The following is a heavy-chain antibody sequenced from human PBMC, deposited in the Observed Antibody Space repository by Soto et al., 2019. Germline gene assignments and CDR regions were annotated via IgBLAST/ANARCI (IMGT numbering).Heavy chain of an antibody. CDR1: GFTFSSYA. Sequence: QVQLVESGGGAVQPGRSLRLSCAASGFTFSSYAMHWVRQAPGKGLEWVAVISYDGSNKYYADSVKGRFTISRDNSKNTLYLQMNSLRAEDTAVYYCARDYDFWSGPDYWGQGTLVTVSS. D-gene: IGHD3-3*01. CDR2: ISYDGSNK. J-gene: IGHJ4*02. V-gene: IGHV3-30-3*01. CDR3: ARDYDFWSGPDY.